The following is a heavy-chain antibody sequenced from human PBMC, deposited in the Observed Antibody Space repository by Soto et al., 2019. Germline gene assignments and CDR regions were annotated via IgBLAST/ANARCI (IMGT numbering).Heavy chain of an antibody. CDR2: FDPEDGET. CDR1: GYTLTELS. Sequence: QVQLVQSGAEVKKPGASVKVSCKVSGYTLTELSMHWVRQAPGKGLEWMGGFDPEDGETIYAQKFQGRVTMTEDTSTDTAYMELSSLRSEDTAVYYCATEAPIAQTTTVVTPDWYFDLWGRDTLVTVSS. D-gene: IGHD4-17*01. CDR3: ATEAPIAQTTTVVTPDWYFDL. J-gene: IGHJ2*01. V-gene: IGHV1-24*01.